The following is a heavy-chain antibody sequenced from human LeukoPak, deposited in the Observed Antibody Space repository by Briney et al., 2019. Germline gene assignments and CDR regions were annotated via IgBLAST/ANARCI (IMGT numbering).Heavy chain of an antibody. Sequence: SETLSLTCTVSGGSISSGGYYWSWIRQPPGKGLEWIGYIYHSGSTYYNPSLKSRVTISVDRSKNQFSLKLSSVTAADTAVYYCAREGYCSSTSCYYAYNWFDPWGQGTLVTVSS. CDR1: GGSISSGGYY. CDR2: IYHSGST. V-gene: IGHV4-30-2*01. J-gene: IGHJ5*02. CDR3: AREGYCSSTSCYYAYNWFDP. D-gene: IGHD2-2*01.